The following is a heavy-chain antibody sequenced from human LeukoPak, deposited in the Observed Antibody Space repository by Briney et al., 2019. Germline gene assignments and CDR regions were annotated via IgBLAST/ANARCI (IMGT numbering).Heavy chain of an antibody. CDR3: AREHDYGDYAFDF. CDR2: ISGSSGNI. V-gene: IGHV3-48*04. D-gene: IGHD4-17*01. CDR1: GFAFSRYG. Sequence: GGSLRLSCAGSGFAFSRYGMTWVRQAPGKGLEWVSYISGSSGNINYADSVKGRLTISRDNAKNSLFLQMNGLRVEDTAVYFCAREHDYGDYAFDFWGRGTLVTVSS. J-gene: IGHJ4*02.